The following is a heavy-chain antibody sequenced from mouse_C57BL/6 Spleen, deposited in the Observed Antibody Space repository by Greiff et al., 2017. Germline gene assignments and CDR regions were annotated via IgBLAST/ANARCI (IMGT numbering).Heavy chain of an antibody. CDR3: ASSRLKSAHTGAY. CDR2: INPNYGTT. D-gene: IGHD3-2*02. CDR1: GYSFTDYN. V-gene: IGHV1-39*01. Sequence: EVKLLESGPELVKPGASVKISCKASGYSFTDYNMHWVKQSNGQSLEWIGVINPNYGTTSYNQTFKGKATLTVDQSSSTAYMQLNSLTSEDAAVYYCASSRLKSAHTGAYWGQGTLVTVSA. J-gene: IGHJ3*01.